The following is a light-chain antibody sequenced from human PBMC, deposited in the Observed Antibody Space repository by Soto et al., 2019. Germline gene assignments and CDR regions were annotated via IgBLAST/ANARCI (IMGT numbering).Light chain of an antibody. CDR2: EVS. CDR1: SSDVGGYNY. J-gene: IGLJ2*01. Sequence: QSVLTQPPSASGSPGQSVTISCIGTSSDVGGYNYVSWYQQHPGKAPKLMIYEVSKRPSGVPDRFSGSKSGNTASLTVSGLQDEDEADYYCSSYAASNNLGVVGGGTKLTVL. V-gene: IGLV2-8*01. CDR3: SSYAASNNLGV.